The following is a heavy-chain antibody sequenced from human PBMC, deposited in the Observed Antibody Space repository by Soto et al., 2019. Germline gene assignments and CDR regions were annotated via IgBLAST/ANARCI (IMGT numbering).Heavy chain of an antibody. CDR2: ISGSGGST. J-gene: IGHJ5*02. V-gene: IGHV3-23*01. Sequence: EVQLLESGGGLVQPGGSLRLSCAASGFTFSSYDMSWVRQAPGKGLEWVSYISGSGGSTFYGDSVKGRFTISRDTSKNTLYLQMNSLRAEDTAIYYCAKILYSGGSNVLDPWGQGTLVTVSS. CDR1: GFTFSSYD. D-gene: IGHD6-19*01. CDR3: AKILYSGGSNVLDP.